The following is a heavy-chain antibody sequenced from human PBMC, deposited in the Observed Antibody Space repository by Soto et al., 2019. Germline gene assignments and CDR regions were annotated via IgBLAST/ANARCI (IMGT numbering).Heavy chain of an antibody. D-gene: IGHD6-19*01. CDR1: GFTFSSYA. CDR3: AKDLGVPYSSGWYHPFDY. Sequence: PGGSLRLSCAASGFTFSSYAMSWVRQAPGKGLEWVSAISGSGGSTYYADSVKGRFTISRDNSKNTLYLQMNSLRAEDTAVYYCAKDLGVPYSSGWYHPFDYWGQGTLVTVSS. CDR2: ISGSGGST. J-gene: IGHJ4*02. V-gene: IGHV3-23*01.